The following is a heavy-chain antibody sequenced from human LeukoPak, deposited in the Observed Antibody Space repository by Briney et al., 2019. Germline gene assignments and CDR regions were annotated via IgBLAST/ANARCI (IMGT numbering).Heavy chain of an antibody. Sequence: GASVKVSCKASGGTFSSYAISWVRQAPGQGLEWMGGIIPIFGTANYAQKFQGRVTITADESTSTAYMELSSLRSEDTAVYYCARDSDILTGALHAFDIWGQGIMVTVSS. V-gene: IGHV1-69*13. D-gene: IGHD3-9*01. CDR1: GGTFSSYA. CDR2: IIPIFGTA. J-gene: IGHJ3*02. CDR3: ARDSDILTGALHAFDI.